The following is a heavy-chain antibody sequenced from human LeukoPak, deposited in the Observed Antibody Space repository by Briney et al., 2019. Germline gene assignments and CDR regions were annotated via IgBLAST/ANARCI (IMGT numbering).Heavy chain of an antibody. V-gene: IGHV1-18*01. D-gene: IGHD1-26*01. CDR2: ISANNGNT. CDR1: GYTFTTYG. Sequence: ASVKVSCKASGYTFTTYGISWVRQAPGQGLEYMGWISANNGNTNYAQKLQGRVTMTTDTSTSTAYMELRSLRSDDTAVYYCARAAQYSGSYWGQGTLVTVSS. J-gene: IGHJ4*02. CDR3: ARAAQYSGSY.